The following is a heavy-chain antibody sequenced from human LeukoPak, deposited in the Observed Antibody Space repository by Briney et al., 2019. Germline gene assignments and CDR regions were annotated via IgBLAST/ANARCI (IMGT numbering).Heavy chain of an antibody. CDR2: IYPGASDT. D-gene: IGHD4-23*01. J-gene: IGHJ4*02. Sequence: GESLKISCKGSGYSFTSYWIGWVRQMPGKGLEWMGIIYPGASDTRYSPSFQGQVTISADKSISTAYLQWSSLKASDTAMYYCARHTAVGGILGGFDYWGQGTLVTVSS. V-gene: IGHV5-51*01. CDR3: ARHTAVGGILGGFDY. CDR1: GYSFTSYW.